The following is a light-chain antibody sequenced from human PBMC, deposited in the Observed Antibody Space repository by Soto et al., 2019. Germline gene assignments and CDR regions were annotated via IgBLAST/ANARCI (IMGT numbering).Light chain of an antibody. V-gene: IGKV3-15*01. CDR3: HQYDHWPQT. CDR2: GAS. Sequence: IVLTQSPGTLSLSPGERATLSCGASQSVRSYLAWYQQKPGQAPRLLIHGASTRAPGIPARFSGSGSGTDFTLTISSLQSEDFAVYYCHQYDHWPQTFGQGTKVDIK. J-gene: IGKJ1*01. CDR1: QSVRSY.